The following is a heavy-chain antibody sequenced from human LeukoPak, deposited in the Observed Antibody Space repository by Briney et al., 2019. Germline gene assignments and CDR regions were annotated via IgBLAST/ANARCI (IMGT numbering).Heavy chain of an antibody. J-gene: IGHJ6*03. CDR1: GFTFSSYA. Sequence: QSGGSLRLSCAASGFTFSSYAMHWVRQAPGKGLEWVAVISYDGSNKYYADSVKGRFTISRDNSKNTLYLQMNSLRAEDTAVYYCAKGDIVVVPAGKGYYYYYMDVWGKGTTVTVSS. CDR2: ISYDGSNK. D-gene: IGHD2-2*01. CDR3: AKGDIVVVPAGKGYYYYYMDV. V-gene: IGHV3-30-3*01.